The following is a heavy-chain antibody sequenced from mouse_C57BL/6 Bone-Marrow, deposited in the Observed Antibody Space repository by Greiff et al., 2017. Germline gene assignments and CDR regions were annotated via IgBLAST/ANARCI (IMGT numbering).Heavy chain of an antibody. V-gene: IGHV1-80*01. CDR3: ARLILRYYAMDY. Sequence: QVQLKESGAELVKPGASVKISCKASGYAFSSYWMNWVKQRPGKGLEWIGQIYPGDGDTNYNGKFKGKATLTADKSSSTAYMQLSSLTSEDSAVYFCARLILRYYAMDYWGQGTSVTVSS. D-gene: IGHD1-1*01. CDR2: IYPGDGDT. J-gene: IGHJ4*01. CDR1: GYAFSSYW.